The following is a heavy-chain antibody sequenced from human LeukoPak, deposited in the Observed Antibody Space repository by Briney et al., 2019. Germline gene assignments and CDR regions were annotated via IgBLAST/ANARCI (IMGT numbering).Heavy chain of an antibody. D-gene: IGHD3-22*01. J-gene: IGHJ1*01. CDR3: ASSGYREYFQH. CDR2: IYYSGST. CDR1: GGSISSSSYY. Sequence: SETLSLTCTVSGGSISSSSYYWGWIRQPPGKGLEWIGSIYYSGSTYYNPSLKSRVTISVDTSKNQFSLKLSSVTAADTAVYYCASSGYREYFQHWGQGTLVTVSS. V-gene: IGHV4-39*01.